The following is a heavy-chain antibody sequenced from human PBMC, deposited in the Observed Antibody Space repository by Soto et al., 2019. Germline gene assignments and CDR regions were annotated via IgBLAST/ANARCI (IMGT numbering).Heavy chain of an antibody. CDR2: IIPIFGTA. D-gene: IGHD4-17*01. V-gene: IGHV1-69*13. CDR3: ARPYTVKGAFDI. Sequence: SVQVSCNASGGTFSSYAISWVRQAPGQGLEWMGGIIPIFGTANYAQKFQGRVTITADESTSTAYMELSSLRSDDTAVYYCARPYTVKGAFDIWGQGTMGTGS. J-gene: IGHJ3*02. CDR1: GGTFSSYA.